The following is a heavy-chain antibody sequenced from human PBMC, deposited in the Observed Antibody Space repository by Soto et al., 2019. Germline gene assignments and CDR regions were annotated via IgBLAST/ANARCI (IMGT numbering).Heavy chain of an antibody. V-gene: IGHV4-4*07. Sequence: XETLSLTCTVSGISIDNYYCSWIRQSAGKGLEWIGRIYSSGTTNYNPSLKSRVTMSVDMSKSQFSLKVRSVTAADTAVYYCVRDVGGSGWFATWGQGTLVTVSS. CDR1: GISIDNYY. CDR3: VRDVGGSGWFAT. CDR2: IYSSGTT. J-gene: IGHJ5*02.